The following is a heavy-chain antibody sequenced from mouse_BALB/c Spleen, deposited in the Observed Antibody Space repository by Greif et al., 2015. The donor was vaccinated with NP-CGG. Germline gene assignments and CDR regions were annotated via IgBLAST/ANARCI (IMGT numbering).Heavy chain of an antibody. V-gene: IGHV14-3*02. Sequence: EVQLQQSGAELVKPGASVKLSCTASGSNIKDTYMHWVKQRPEQGLEWIGRIDPANGNTKYDPKFQGKATITADTSSNTAYLQLSSLTSEDTAVYYCARIYYGYGYAMDYWGQGTSVTVSS. CDR3: ARIYYGYGYAMDY. CDR2: IDPANGNT. J-gene: IGHJ4*01. CDR1: GSNIKDTY. D-gene: IGHD2-2*01.